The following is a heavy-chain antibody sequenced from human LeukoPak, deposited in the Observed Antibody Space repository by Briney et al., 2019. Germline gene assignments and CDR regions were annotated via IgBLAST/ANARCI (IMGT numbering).Heavy chain of an antibody. J-gene: IGHJ4*02. CDR3: AKDVSWGSGSYWAD. Sequence: GGSLRLSCAASGFTFSSYGMSWVRQAPGKGLEWVSAISGSGGSTYYADSVKGRFTISRDNSKNTLYLQMNSLRAEDTAVYYCAKDVSWGSGSYWADWGQGTLVTVSS. D-gene: IGHD3-10*01. V-gene: IGHV3-23*01. CDR1: GFTFSSYG. CDR2: ISGSGGST.